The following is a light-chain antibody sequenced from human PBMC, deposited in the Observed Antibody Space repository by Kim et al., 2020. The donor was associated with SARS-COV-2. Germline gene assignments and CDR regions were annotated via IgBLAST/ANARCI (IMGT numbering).Light chain of an antibody. CDR1: HHTRES. J-gene: IGKJ4*01. V-gene: IGKV1-33*01. CDR3: QQCDNLPLT. CDR2: EAS. Sequence: TDVGERRTITLQRRHHTRESIKWDTAKVEKAPQLLLYEASNLETGVPSKFSVSGAGTDFSFSITGLQPQDIATYYCQQCDNLPLTFWGGKTVDIK.